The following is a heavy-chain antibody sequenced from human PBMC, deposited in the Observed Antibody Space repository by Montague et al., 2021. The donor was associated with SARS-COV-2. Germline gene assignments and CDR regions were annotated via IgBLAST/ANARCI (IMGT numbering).Heavy chain of an antibody. Sequence: SETLSLTCNVYGGSFSGYYWSWIRQPPGKGLEWIGEINHSGSTNYNPSLKSRVTISVDTSKNQFSLRLSSVTAADTAVYFCARGINSAGSYYYHLDVWGQGTTVTVSS. CDR1: GGSFSGYY. V-gene: IGHV4-34*01. CDR2: INHSGST. D-gene: IGHD2-21*01. J-gene: IGHJ6*02. CDR3: ARGINSAGSYYYHLDV.